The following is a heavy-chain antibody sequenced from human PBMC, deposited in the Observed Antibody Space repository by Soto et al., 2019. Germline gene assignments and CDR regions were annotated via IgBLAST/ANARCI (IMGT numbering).Heavy chain of an antibody. V-gene: IGHV3-48*02. CDR2: ISSGSNTI. CDR1: GFTFSWFG. D-gene: IGHD3-22*01. J-gene: IGHJ4*02. CDR3: ARDSSSSYYYFDY. Sequence: EVQLVESGGGLLQPGESLRLSCAASGFTFSWFGMNWVRQAPGKGLEWVSYISSGSNTINYAESVRGRFTISRDNAKNSLYLQINSLRDDDTAVYYCARDSSSSYYYFDYWGQGTLVTVSS.